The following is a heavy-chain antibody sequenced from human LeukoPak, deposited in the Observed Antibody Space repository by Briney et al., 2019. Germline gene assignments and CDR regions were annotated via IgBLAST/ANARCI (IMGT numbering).Heavy chain of an antibody. V-gene: IGHV4-61*02. Sequence: PSETLSLTCTVSGGSISSGPYYWSWIRQPAGKGLEWIGRFHTRGSTNYNPSLKSRVIISVDTSKNQFSLKLNSVTAADTAVYYCARVDGSCSGGSCPSGNWFDPWGQGTLVTVSS. CDR3: ARVDGSCSGGSCPSGNWFDP. D-gene: IGHD2-15*01. J-gene: IGHJ5*02. CDR1: GGSISSGPYY. CDR2: FHTRGST.